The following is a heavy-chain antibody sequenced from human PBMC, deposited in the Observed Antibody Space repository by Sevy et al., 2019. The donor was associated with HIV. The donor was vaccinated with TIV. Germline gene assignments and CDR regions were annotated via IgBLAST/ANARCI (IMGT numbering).Heavy chain of an antibody. CDR3: AKGGGGHYDPDEIGYYFYYYNMDV. V-gene: IGHV3-23*01. J-gene: IGHJ6*03. CDR2: ISGSGSRT. Sequence: GGSLRLSCAVSGFSFDSYGMTWVRQAPGKGLEWVSGISGSGSRTYYAHSVKGRFIISRDKSKNTLDLQMNSLRSEDTVINYWAKGGGGHYDPDEIGYYFYYYNMDVWGKGTTVTVSS. D-gene: IGHD3-22*01. CDR1: GFSFDSYG.